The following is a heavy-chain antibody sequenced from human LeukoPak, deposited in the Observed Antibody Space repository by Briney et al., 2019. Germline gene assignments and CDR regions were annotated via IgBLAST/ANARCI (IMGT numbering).Heavy chain of an antibody. CDR2: VKSGGSNP. D-gene: IGHD3-10*01. Sequence: GGSLRLSCAASRFSFSNYWMHWVRHAPGKGLVWVSRVKSGGSNPSYADSVKGRFTISRDNAENMLYLQMNTLGAEDTAVYYCARDIVSGSGSLDYWGQGTLVTVSS. V-gene: IGHV3-74*01. J-gene: IGHJ4*02. CDR1: RFSFSNYW. CDR3: ARDIVSGSGSLDY.